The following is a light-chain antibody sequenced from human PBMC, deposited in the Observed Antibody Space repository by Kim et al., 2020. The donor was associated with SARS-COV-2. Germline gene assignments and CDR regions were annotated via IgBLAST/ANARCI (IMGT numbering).Light chain of an antibody. J-gene: IGLJ2*01. CDR1: NTGSKS. CDR3: QVWGSSDQV. CDR2: YDS. Sequence: GGPGKTARSTGGGNNTGSKSVRWYQRKAGEAPVLVIYYDSDRPSGSPERFSGSKSGNTATLTISRVEAGDEAEYYCQVWGSSDQVFGGGTKVTVL. V-gene: IGLV3-21*01.